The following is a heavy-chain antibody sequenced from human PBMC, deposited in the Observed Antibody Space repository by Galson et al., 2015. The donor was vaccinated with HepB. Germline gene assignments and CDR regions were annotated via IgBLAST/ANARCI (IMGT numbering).Heavy chain of an antibody. CDR3: AKAGVVRYYDILPGYYNICYFDY. CDR1: GFTFSSYA. J-gene: IGHJ4*02. D-gene: IGHD3-9*01. Sequence: SLRLSCAAFGFTFSSYAMSWVRQAPGKGLEWVSTVSRGGGGTHYAGSVKGRFTISRDNSKNTVYLRMNSLRAEDTAVYFCAKAGVVRYYDILPGYYNICYFDYWGQGTLVTVSS. CDR2: VSRGGGGT. V-gene: IGHV3-23*01.